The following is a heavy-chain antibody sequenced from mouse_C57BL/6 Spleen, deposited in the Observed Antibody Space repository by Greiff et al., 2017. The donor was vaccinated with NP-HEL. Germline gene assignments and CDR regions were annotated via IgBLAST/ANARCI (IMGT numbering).Heavy chain of an antibody. D-gene: IGHD2-2*01. J-gene: IGHJ3*01. CDR1: GYTFTDYY. Sequence: VQLQQSGPELVKPGASVKISCKASGYTFTDYYMNWVKQSHGKSLEWIGDINPNNGGTSYNQKFKGKATLTVDKSSSTAYMELRSLTSEDSAVYYCARGKVTAWFAYWGQGTLVTVSA. V-gene: IGHV1-26*01. CDR2: INPNNGGT. CDR3: ARGKVTAWFAY.